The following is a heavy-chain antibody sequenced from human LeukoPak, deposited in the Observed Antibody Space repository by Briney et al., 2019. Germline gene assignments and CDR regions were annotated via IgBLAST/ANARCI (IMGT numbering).Heavy chain of an antibody. V-gene: IGHV3-7*01. CDR3: ARTSFSSSDVDY. J-gene: IGHJ4*02. CDR2: INQDGSDK. D-gene: IGHD6-6*01. Sequence: GGSLRLSCAASGFTVSSNYMSWVRQAPGKGLECVANINQDGSDKYYVDSVKGRFTISRDNTKNSLYLQMNSLRAEDTAVYYCARTSFSSSDVDYWGQGTLVTVSS. CDR1: GFTVSSNY.